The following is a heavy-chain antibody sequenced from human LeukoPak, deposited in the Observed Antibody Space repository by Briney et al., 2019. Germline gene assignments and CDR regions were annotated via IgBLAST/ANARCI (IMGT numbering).Heavy chain of an antibody. Sequence: GASVKVSFKASGYTFTGYYMHWVRQAPGQGLEWMGWINPNSGGTNYAQKFQGRVTMTRDTSTSTAYMEVSRLRSDDTAVYYCARDRGSGSYSFDYWGQGTLVTVSS. V-gene: IGHV1-2*02. CDR3: ARDRGSGSYSFDY. CDR1: GYTFTGYY. J-gene: IGHJ4*02. CDR2: INPNSGGT. D-gene: IGHD3-10*01.